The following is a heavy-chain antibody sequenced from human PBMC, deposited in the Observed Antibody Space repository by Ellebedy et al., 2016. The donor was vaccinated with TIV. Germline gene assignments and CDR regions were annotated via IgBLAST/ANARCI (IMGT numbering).Heavy chain of an antibody. CDR3: GTPPGEVARYIKDV. J-gene: IGHJ6*02. CDR1: GFSFSDYA. CDR2: IWYDGTNK. V-gene: IGHV3-33*07. D-gene: IGHD4-11*01. Sequence: GGSLRLSXAASGFSFSDYAMFWVRQAPGKGLEWVALIWYDGTNKNYADSVKGRFTISRDNSKNTLYLQMNRLRVEDTAVYYCGTPPGEVARYIKDVWGQGTMVTVS.